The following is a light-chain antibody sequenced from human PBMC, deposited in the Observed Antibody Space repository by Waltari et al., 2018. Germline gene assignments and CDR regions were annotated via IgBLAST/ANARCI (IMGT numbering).Light chain of an antibody. CDR3: QQYYSTPWT. V-gene: IGKV4-1*01. Sequence: DIVMTQSPDSLAVSLGERATINCKSSQSVLYSSNNKNYLAWYQQKQGQPPKLLICWASIRESGVPDRFSGSGSGTDFTLTISSLQAEDVAVYYCQQYYSTPWTFGQGTKVEI. J-gene: IGKJ1*01. CDR1: QSVLYSSNNKNY. CDR2: WAS.